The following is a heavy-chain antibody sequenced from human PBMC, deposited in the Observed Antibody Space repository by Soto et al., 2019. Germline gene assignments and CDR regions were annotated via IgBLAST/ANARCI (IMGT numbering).Heavy chain of an antibody. Sequence: GGSLRLSCAASGFTFSSYAMSWVRQAPGKGLEWVSSISGSGGSTYYAYSVKGRFTISRDNSKNTLYLQMNRLRAEDTAVYYCAKEPYSSAWFYFHXWGQATLVTVSX. CDR1: GFTFSSYA. CDR3: AKEPYSSAWFYFHX. J-gene: IGHJ4*02. D-gene: IGHD6-19*01. CDR2: ISGSGGST. V-gene: IGHV3-23*01.